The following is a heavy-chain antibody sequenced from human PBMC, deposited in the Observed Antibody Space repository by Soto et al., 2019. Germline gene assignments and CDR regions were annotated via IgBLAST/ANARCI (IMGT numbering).Heavy chain of an antibody. D-gene: IGHD3-10*01. CDR1: GFTFSSYA. CDR2: ISYDGSKK. V-gene: IGHV3-30-3*01. J-gene: IGHJ4*02. CDR3: SRGLPYGSGSHPPGY. Sequence: QVQLVESGGGVVQPGGSLRLSCAASGFTFSSYAMHWVRQAPGKGLEGMAVISYDGSKKYYAASVKGRFTISRDNSKNTLYLQLNSLRTDERAVYYCSRGLPYGSGSHPPGYWGQGTLVTVSS.